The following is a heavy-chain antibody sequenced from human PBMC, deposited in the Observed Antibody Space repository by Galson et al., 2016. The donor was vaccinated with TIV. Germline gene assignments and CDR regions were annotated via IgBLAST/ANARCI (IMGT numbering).Heavy chain of an antibody. J-gene: IGHJ6*02. D-gene: IGHD3-3*01. V-gene: IGHV4-59*08. CDR2: ISYTGFT. CDR1: GDSISSFY. Sequence: LSLTCTVSGDSISSFYWIWIRQPPGEGLEWIAYISYTGFTKYNPTLKSRVTISVDTSKNRFSLKLTSVTAADTAVYFCARLYDFWTGYPSLDVWGQGTTVTVSS. CDR3: ARLYDFWTGYPSLDV.